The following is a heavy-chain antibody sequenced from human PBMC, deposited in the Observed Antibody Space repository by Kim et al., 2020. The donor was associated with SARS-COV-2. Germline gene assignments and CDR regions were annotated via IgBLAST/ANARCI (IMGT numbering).Heavy chain of an antibody. J-gene: IGHJ4*02. CDR2: IKQDGSEK. Sequence: GGSLRLSCAASGFTFSNYWMSWVRQAPGKGLEWVANIKQDGSEKYYVDSVKGRFTISRDNAKNSLYLQMSSLRAEDTAVYYCARDLNDYVWGTFDYWVQG. V-gene: IGHV3-7*01. CDR3: ARDLNDYVWGTFDY. D-gene: IGHD3-16*01. CDR1: GFTFSNYW.